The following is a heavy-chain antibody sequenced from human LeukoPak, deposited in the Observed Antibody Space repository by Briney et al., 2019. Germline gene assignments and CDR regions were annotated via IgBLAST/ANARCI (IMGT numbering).Heavy chain of an antibody. CDR2: IYPGDSDP. Sequence: GESLKISCKGSGYSFTSYWIGWVRQMPGKGLEWMGIIYPGDSDPRYSPSFQGQGTISADKSISTAYLQWSSLKASDTAMYYCASPGATAHPYYDSSEDAFGIWGQGTMVTVSS. J-gene: IGHJ3*02. CDR1: GYSFTSYW. V-gene: IGHV5-51*01. CDR3: ASPGATAHPYYDSSEDAFGI. D-gene: IGHD3-22*01.